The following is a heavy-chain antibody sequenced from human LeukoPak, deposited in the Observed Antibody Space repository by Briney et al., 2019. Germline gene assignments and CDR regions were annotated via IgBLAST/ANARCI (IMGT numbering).Heavy chain of an antibody. V-gene: IGHV3-7*03. D-gene: IGHD6-19*01. Sequence: GGSLRLSCAASGFTFSTYSMNWVRQAPGKGLEWVATMSPDGTQKYYVDSVEGRFAVSRDNARNSLYLQTNSLRAEDTAVYYCARYFTAVASTVRLDYWGQGTLVTVSS. CDR2: MSPDGTQK. CDR3: ARYFTAVASTVRLDY. J-gene: IGHJ4*02. CDR1: GFTFSTYS.